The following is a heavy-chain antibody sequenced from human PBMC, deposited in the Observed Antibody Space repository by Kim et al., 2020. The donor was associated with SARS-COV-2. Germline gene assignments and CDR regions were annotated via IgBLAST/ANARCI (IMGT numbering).Heavy chain of an antibody. D-gene: IGHD7-27*01. CDR3: ARRINWDLDY. J-gene: IGHJ4*02. CDR2: AT. V-gene: IGHV5-51*01. Sequence: ATRYSPSFQGQVTISADKSISPAYLQWSSLKASDTAMYYCARRINWDLDYWGQGTLVTVSS.